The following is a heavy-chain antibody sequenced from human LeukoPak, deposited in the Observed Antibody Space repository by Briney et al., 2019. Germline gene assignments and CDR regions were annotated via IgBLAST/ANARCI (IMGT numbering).Heavy chain of an antibody. CDR3: ARDYCSGGSCYTWEVGWFGP. J-gene: IGHJ5*02. CDR1: GGSISSYN. V-gene: IGHV4-4*07. Sequence: SETLSLTRTGSGGSISSYNWSWIRQPAGKGLEWLGHIYTSGSTNYNTSLKSRVTMSVDTSKHQFSLKLSSVPAADTAVYYCARDYCSGGSCYTWEVGWFGPWGQGTLVTVSS. CDR2: IYTSGST. D-gene: IGHD2-15*01.